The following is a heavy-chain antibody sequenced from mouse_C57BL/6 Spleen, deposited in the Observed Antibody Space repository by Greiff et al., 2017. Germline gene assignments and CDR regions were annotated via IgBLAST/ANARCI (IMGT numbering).Heavy chain of an antibody. CDR3: AREAYYYGSSFDY. D-gene: IGHD1-1*01. CDR1: GYTFTSYW. Sequence: VQLQQPGAELVKPGASVKLSCKASGYTFTSYWMQWVKQRPGQGLEWIGEIDPSDSYTNYNQKFKGKATLTVDTSSSTAYMQLSSLTSEDSAVYYCAREAYYYGSSFDYWGQGTTLTVSS. V-gene: IGHV1-50*01. J-gene: IGHJ2*01. CDR2: IDPSDSYT.